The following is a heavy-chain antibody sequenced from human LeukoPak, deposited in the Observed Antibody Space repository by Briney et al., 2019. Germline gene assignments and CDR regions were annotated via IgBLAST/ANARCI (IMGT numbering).Heavy chain of an antibody. Sequence: PGGSLRLSCAASGFTFSSYEMNWVRQAPGKGLEWVSYISSSGSTIYYADSVKGRFTISRDNSKNTLYLQMNSLRAEDTAVYYFASPARQQLDSDYWGQGTLVTVSS. CDR3: ASPARQQLDSDY. J-gene: IGHJ4*02. CDR1: GFTFSSYE. CDR2: ISSSGSTI. D-gene: IGHD6-13*01. V-gene: IGHV3-48*03.